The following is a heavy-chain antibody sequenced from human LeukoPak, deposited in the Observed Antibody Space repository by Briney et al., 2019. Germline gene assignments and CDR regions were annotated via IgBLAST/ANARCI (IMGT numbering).Heavy chain of an antibody. J-gene: IGHJ6*03. CDR2: IRYDGSNK. CDR3: AKGSKLVVITRDHYMAV. D-gene: IGHD3-22*01. CDR1: GFTFRSYW. V-gene: IGHV3-30*02. Sequence: GESLRLSCAASGFTFRSYWMSWVRQAPGKGLEWVAFIRYDGSNKYYADSVKGRFTISRDNSKNTLYLQMNSLRAEDTAVYYCAKGSKLVVITRDHYMAVWGKGTTVTISS.